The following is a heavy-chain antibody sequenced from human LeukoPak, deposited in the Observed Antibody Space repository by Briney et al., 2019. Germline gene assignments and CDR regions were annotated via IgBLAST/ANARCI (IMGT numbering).Heavy chain of an antibody. CDR3: ARDLRRSGYNWGCDH. CDR1: GYMFSDYY. J-gene: IGHJ4*02. CDR2: ITSSGGDT. D-gene: IGHD5-24*01. V-gene: IGHV1-46*01. Sequence: ASVKVSCKASGYMFSDYYMHWVRQAPGQGLEWMGMITSSGGDTSYAQKFEGRVTMTRDTSTRTVYMELSSLTSEDTAVYYCARDLRRSGYNWGCDHWGQGTLVTVSP.